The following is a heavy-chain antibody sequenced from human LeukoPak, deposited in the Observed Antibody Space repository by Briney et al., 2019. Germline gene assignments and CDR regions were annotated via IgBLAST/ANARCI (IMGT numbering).Heavy chain of an antibody. CDR1: GFTLSTYW. D-gene: IGHD1-26*01. J-gene: IGHJ4*02. CDR2: TNQDGSEK. CDR3: ARMTGGLWDY. Sequence: GGSLRLSCAASGFTLSTYWMSWLRQAPGKGLEWVANTNQDGSEKYYVDSVEGRFTISRDNAKNSLYLQLNSLRAEDTAVYYCARMTGGLWDYWGQGTLVTVSS. V-gene: IGHV3-7*05.